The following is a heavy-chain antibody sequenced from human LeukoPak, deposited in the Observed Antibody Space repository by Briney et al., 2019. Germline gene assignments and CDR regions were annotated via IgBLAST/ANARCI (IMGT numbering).Heavy chain of an antibody. J-gene: IGHJ6*02. D-gene: IGHD3-10*01. CDR1: GGSVSSGSYY. CDR3: ARGLSLQYGSGNYYYYGMDV. Sequence: SETLSLTCTVSGGSVSSGSYYWSWIRQPPGKGLEWIGYIYYSGSTNYNPSLKSRVTISVDTSKNQFSLKLSSVTAADTAVYYCARGLSLQYGSGNYYYYGMDVWGQGTTVTVSS. CDR2: IYYSGST. V-gene: IGHV4-61*01.